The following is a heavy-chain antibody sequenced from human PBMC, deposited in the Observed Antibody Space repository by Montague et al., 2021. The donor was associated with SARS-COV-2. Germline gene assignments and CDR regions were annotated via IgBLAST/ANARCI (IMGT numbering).Heavy chain of an antibody. CDR1: GGSISSSSYY. J-gene: IGHJ3*02. V-gene: IGHV4-39*01. D-gene: IGHD3-10*01. CDR3: ARHGYYGTYDAFDI. CDR2: IYYNGST. Sequence: SETLSLTCTVSGGSISSSSYYWGWLRQPPGQGLEWLGSIYYNGSTYYNPSLQSRVTISVDTYKNQFSLKLSSVTAADTAVYYCARHGYYGTYDAFDIWGQGRMVTVSS.